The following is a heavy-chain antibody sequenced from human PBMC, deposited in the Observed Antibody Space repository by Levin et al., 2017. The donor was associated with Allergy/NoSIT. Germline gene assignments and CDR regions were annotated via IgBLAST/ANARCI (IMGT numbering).Heavy chain of an antibody. CDR1: GYSFTSYW. V-gene: IGHV5-51*01. CDR2: IYPGDSDT. J-gene: IGHJ6*02. CDR3: ARTMVRGVIIYYYYGMDV. Sequence: GGSLRLSCKGSGYSFTSYWIGWVRQMPGKGLEWMGIIYPGDSDTRYSPSFQGQVTISADKSISTAYLQWSSLKASDTAMYYCARTMVRGVIIYYYYGMDVWGQGTTVTVSS. D-gene: IGHD3-10*01.